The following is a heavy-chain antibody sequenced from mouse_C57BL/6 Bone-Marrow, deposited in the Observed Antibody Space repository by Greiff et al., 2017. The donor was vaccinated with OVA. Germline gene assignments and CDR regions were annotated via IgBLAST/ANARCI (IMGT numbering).Heavy chain of an antibody. V-gene: IGHV1-18*01. CDR3: AKSYDYDGRGFAY. J-gene: IGHJ3*01. Sequence: EVQLQQSGPELVKPGASVKIPCKASGYTFTDYNMDWVKQSHGKSLEWIGDINPNNGGTSYNQKFKGKATLTVDKSSSTAYMELRSLTSEDTAVYYCAKSYDYDGRGFAYWGQGTLVTVSA. CDR1: GYTFTDYN. CDR2: INPNNGGT. D-gene: IGHD2-4*01.